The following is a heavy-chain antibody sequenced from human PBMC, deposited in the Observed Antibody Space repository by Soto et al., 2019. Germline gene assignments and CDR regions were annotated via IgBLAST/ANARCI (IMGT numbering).Heavy chain of an antibody. J-gene: IGHJ6*02. CDR2: IIPIFNAT. CDR3: AREDFDSEIYYGMDV. D-gene: IGHD3-3*01. V-gene: IGHV1-69*01. Sequence: QVQLVQSGSSLKKPGSSVKVSCKASGGTFSSYAISWVRQAPGQGLEWMGGIIPIFNATPYAQKFQGRVTITADESTSTAYMELSSLRSEDTAVYYCAREDFDSEIYYGMDVWGQGTTVTVSS. CDR1: GGTFSSYA.